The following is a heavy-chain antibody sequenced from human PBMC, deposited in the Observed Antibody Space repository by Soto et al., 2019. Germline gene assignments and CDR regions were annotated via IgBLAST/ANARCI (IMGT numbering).Heavy chain of an antibody. CDR3: ARVPYYDFWSGSLNGMDV. V-gene: IGHV1-69*06. Sequence: SVKVSCKASGGTFSSYAISWVRQAPGQGLEWMGGIIPIFGTANYAQKFQGRVTITADKSTSTAYMELSSLRSEDTAVYYCARVPYYDFWSGSLNGMDVWGQGTTVTV. CDR1: GGTFSSYA. J-gene: IGHJ6*02. D-gene: IGHD3-3*01. CDR2: IIPIFGTA.